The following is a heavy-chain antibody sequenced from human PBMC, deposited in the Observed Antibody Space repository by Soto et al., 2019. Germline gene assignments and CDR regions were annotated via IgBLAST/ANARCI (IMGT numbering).Heavy chain of an antibody. J-gene: IGHJ5*02. V-gene: IGHV4-31*03. D-gene: IGHD3-10*01. CDR1: GGSISSGSYY. CDR3: AREGAGSYRFDT. CDR2: IHNNGAT. Sequence: PSETLSLTCSISGGSISSGSYYWSWIRQHPEKGLEWIGYIHNNGATSYNPSLSSRVTISADTSKTRYSLSVYSVTAADTALYYCAREGAGSYRFDTCGQGLLVTVCS.